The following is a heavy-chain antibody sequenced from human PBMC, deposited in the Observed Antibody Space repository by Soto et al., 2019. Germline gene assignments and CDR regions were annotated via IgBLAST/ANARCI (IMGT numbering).Heavy chain of an antibody. V-gene: IGHV1-58*02. J-gene: IGHJ3*02. CDR3: ARDFSGKNDAFDI. CDR2: IVVGSGNT. D-gene: IGHD3-10*01. Sequence: ASVKVSCKASGFTFTSSAMQWVRQARGQRLEWIGWIVVGSGNTNYAQKFQERVTITRDMSTSTAYMELSSLRSEDTAVYYCARDFSGKNDAFDIWGQGTVVTVSS. CDR1: GFTFTSSA.